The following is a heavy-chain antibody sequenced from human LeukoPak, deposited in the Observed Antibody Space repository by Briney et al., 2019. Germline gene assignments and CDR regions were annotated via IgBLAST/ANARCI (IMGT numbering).Heavy chain of an antibody. Sequence: GGSLRLSCAASGFTFSSYWMSWVRQAPGKGLEWVANIKQDGSEKYYVDSVKGRFTISRDNAKNSLYLQMNSLRAEDTAVYCFXXXXXXXXXXXXXYWGQGTLVTVSS. CDR3: XXXXXXXXXXXXXY. V-gene: IGHV3-7*01. J-gene: IGHJ4*02. CDR1: GFTFSSYW. CDR2: IKQDGSEK.